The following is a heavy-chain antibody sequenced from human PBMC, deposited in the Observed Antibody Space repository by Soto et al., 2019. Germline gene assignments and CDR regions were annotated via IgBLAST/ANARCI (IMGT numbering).Heavy chain of an antibody. V-gene: IGHV5-51*01. CDR1: GYNFNGYW. CDR2: IYPGDYDT. Sequence: PGESLKISCKASGYNFNGYWIGWVRQMPGKGLEYMGIIYPGDYDTRYSPSFQGQVAISADKSISTAYLQWSSLEASDTAMYYCARHSPTYDNSGVDAFNIWGQGTMVTVSS. D-gene: IGHD3-22*01. CDR3: ARHSPTYDNSGVDAFNI. J-gene: IGHJ3*02.